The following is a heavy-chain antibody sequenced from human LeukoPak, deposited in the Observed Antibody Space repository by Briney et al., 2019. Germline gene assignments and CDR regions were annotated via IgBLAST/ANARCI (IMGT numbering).Heavy chain of an antibody. CDR2: ISWNSGSI. Sequence: GGSLRLSCAASGFTFDDYAMHWVRQAPGKGLEWVSGISWNSGSIGYADSVKGRFTISRDNAKNSLYPQMNSLRAEDTALYYCAKDLDYYDILTGYSDWGQGTLVTVSS. CDR1: GFTFDDYA. D-gene: IGHD3-9*01. V-gene: IGHV3-9*01. CDR3: AKDLDYYDILTGYSD. J-gene: IGHJ4*02.